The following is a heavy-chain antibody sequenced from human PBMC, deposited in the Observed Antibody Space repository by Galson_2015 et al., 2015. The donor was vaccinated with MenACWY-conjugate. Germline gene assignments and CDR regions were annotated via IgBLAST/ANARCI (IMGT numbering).Heavy chain of an antibody. CDR3: AKDRYCSGGGCYASLDY. D-gene: IGHD2-15*01. Sequence: SLRLSCAASGFTFSNYAMSWVRQAPGKGLEWVSAISGSGGNTYYADSLKGRFTISRDNSKNTLYLQMNSLRAEDTAVYYCAKDRYCSGGGCYASLDYWGQGTLVTVSP. CDR1: GFTFSNYA. V-gene: IGHV3-23*01. J-gene: IGHJ4*02. CDR2: ISGSGGNT.